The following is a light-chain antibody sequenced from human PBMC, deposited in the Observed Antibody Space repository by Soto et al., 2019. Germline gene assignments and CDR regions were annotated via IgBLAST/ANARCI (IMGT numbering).Light chain of an antibody. CDR3: FSHRGGDSHV. V-gene: IGLV2-14*01. J-gene: IGLJ1*01. Sequence: QSVLTQPASVSGPPGQSITISCTGTSSDVGAYNYVSSYQQYPAKAPKPMIYAVTNRPSGVSNRFSGAKTGNTASLTISGLQAEDEADYYCFSHRGGDSHVFGTGTKVTVL. CDR2: AVT. CDR1: SSDVGAYNY.